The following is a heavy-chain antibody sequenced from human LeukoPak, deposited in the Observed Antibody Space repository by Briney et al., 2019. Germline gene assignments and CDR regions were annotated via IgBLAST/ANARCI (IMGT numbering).Heavy chain of an antibody. D-gene: IGHD2-2*01. CDR3: ARGEYQLLSHFDY. Sequence: GGSLRLSCATSGFTFSDYYMSWIRQAPGKGLEWVSYISSSDNTIYYADSVKGRFTISRDNAKNSLYLQMNSLRADDTAVYYCARGEYQLLSHFDYWGQGTLVTVSS. CDR2: ISSSDNTI. V-gene: IGHV3-11*04. CDR1: GFTFSDYY. J-gene: IGHJ4*02.